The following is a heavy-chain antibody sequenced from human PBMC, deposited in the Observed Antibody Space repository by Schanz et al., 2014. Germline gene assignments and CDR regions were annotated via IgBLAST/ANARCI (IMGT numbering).Heavy chain of an antibody. CDR2: ISGSGGST. J-gene: IGHJ4*01. D-gene: IGHD6-13*01. Sequence: VQLVESGGGLVKPGGSLRLSCAASGFTFSTYAMSWVRQAPGKGLEWVTGISGSGGSTYYADSVKGRFTISRDNAKNSLYLQMNSLRAEDTAVYYYAREQMIAAASLVDYWGHGTLVTVSS. V-gene: IGHV3-23*04. CDR1: GFTFSTYA. CDR3: AREQMIAAASLVDY.